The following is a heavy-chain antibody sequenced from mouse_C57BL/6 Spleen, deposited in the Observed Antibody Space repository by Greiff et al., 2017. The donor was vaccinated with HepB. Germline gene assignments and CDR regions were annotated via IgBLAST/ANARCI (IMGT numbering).Heavy chain of an antibody. CDR2: ISDGGSYT. Sequence: EVKLMESGGGLVKPGGSLKLSCAASGFTFSSYAMSWVRQTPEKRLEWVATISDGGSYTYYPDNVKGRFTISRDNAKNNLYLQMSHLKSEDTAMYYCARDPHDYYEGYFDYWGQGTTLTVSS. V-gene: IGHV5-4*01. CDR3: ARDPHDYYEGYFDY. J-gene: IGHJ2*01. CDR1: GFTFSSYA. D-gene: IGHD1-1*01.